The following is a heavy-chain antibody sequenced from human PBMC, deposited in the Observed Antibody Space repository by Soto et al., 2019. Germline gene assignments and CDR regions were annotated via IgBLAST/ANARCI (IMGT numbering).Heavy chain of an antibody. CDR3: ARDRWSGGSCYSGWFDP. J-gene: IGHJ5*02. CDR1: GGSISSGGYY. CDR2: IYYSGST. Sequence: QVQLQESGPGLVKPSQTLSLTCTVSGGSISSGGYYWSWIRQHPGKGLEWIGYIYYSGSTYYNPSLKRRVTISVDASKNPFSLKLSSVTAADTAVYYCARDRWSGGSCYSGWFDPWGQGTLVTVSS. D-gene: IGHD2-15*01. V-gene: IGHV4-31*03.